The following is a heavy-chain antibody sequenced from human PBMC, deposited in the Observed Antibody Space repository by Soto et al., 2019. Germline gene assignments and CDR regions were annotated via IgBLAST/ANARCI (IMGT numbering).Heavy chain of an antibody. D-gene: IGHD5-12*01. Sequence: GGSLRLSCAASGFTFITYAMIWVRQAPVNGLEFVSAISGFFGRTFYSDSVKGRFTISSYNSKNTLYLQMNSLRAYYTAIYYCAKLYSGYNSPFDYWGQGTLVTVSS. J-gene: IGHJ4*02. CDR3: AKLYSGYNSPFDY. V-gene: IGHV3-23*01. CDR1: GFTFITYA. CDR2: ISGFFGRT.